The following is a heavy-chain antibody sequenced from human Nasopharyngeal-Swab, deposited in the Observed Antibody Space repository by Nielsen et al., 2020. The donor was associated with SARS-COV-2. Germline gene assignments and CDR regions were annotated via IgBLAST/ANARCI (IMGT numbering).Heavy chain of an antibody. J-gene: IGHJ1*01. CDR3: ARMMAGYDGYLQN. CDR2: TQLNNAKT. Sequence: ASVKVSCKASGYTFTSYDINWVRQAPGHGLEWLGRTQLNNAKTVYAQKFQGGVTMTWNTSITTAYMRLSGLRSDDTAVYYCARMMAGYDGYLQNWGQGTLVTVSS. D-gene: IGHD2-2*03. CDR1: GYTFTSYD. V-gene: IGHV1-8*01.